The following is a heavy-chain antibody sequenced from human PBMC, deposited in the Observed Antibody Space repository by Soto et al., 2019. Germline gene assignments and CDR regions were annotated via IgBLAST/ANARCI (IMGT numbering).Heavy chain of an antibody. CDR2: AYPHAAPT. V-gene: IGHV1-46*03. Sequence: QAQVVQSGAEARAPGASVKVSCKASGYIFTSYYIHWVRQAPGQGLEYLGVAYPHAAPTYVAQKSPGRITMTLDRATSTADMELTSLTPEDMAVYYCARERDRAYWFYPWGQGTLVTVSS. J-gene: IGHJ5*02. CDR1: GYIFTSYY. CDR3: ARERDRAYWFYP.